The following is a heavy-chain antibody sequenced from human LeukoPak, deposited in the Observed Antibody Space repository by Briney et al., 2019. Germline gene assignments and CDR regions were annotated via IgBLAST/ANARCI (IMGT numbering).Heavy chain of an antibody. CDR2: FDPEDGET. CDR3: AMLYCSGGSCPYYFDY. Sequence: GASVTVSCKVSGYTLTELSMHWVRQAPGKGLEWMGGFDPEDGETIYAQKFQGRVTMTEDTSTDTAYMELSSLRSEDTAVYYCAMLYCSGGSCPYYFDYWGQGTLVTVSS. D-gene: IGHD2-15*01. J-gene: IGHJ4*02. V-gene: IGHV1-24*01. CDR1: GYTLTELS.